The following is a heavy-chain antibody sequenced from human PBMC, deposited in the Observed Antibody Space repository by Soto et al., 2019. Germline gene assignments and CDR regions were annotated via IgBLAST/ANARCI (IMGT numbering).Heavy chain of an antibody. J-gene: IGHJ4*02. CDR1: GYVFTSYG. V-gene: IGHV1-18*04. CDR3: AREHCSDTNCYGLVDY. Sequence: ASVKVSCKASGYVFTSYGISWVRQAPGQGLEWMGWVSSYNGNTNYAQRFQGRVTMTTDIATRTAYMELWSLTSDDTAVYYCAREHCSDTNCYGLVDYWGLGTLVTVSS. CDR2: VSSYNGNT. D-gene: IGHD2-2*01.